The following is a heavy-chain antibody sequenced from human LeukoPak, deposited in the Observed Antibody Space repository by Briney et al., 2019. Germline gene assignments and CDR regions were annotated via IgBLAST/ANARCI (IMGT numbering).Heavy chain of an antibody. CDR1: GGTFINYA. CDR2: IIPIFGTV. D-gene: IGHD5-12*01. J-gene: IGHJ4*02. CDR3: ARLSYCGYDAVSGY. V-gene: IGHV1-69*13. Sequence: SVKVSCKASGGTFINYAISWVRQAPGQGLEWMGGIIPIFGTVNYAQKFQDRVTIIADEFTSTAYMELSSLRSEDTAVYYCARLSYCGYDAVSGYWGQGTLVTVSS.